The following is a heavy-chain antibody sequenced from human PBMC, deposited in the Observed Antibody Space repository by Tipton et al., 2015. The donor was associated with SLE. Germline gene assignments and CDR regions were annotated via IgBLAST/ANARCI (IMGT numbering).Heavy chain of an antibody. D-gene: IGHD5-24*01. CDR1: GFTFSTYA. J-gene: IGHJ4*02. V-gene: IGHV3-30*04. CDR3: ARDLEMATVVFDL. CDR2: ILYDGSHK. Sequence: SLRLSCAASGFTFSTYAMHWVRQAPGKGLEWVAVILYDGSHKYYADSVKGRLTISRDNSKNTLYLQMNSLRAEDTAVYYCARDLEMATVVFDLWGQGTLVTVSS.